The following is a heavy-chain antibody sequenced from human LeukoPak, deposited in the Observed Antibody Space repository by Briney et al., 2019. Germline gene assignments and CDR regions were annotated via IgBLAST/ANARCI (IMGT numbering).Heavy chain of an antibody. Sequence: ASVKVSCKASGYTFTGYYMHWVRQAPGQGLEWMGWINPNSGGTNYAQKFQGWVTMTRDTSISTAYMELSRLRSDDTAVYYCARAGVVVPASLDYWGQGTLVTVSS. D-gene: IGHD2-2*01. CDR2: INPNSGGT. CDR3: ARAGVVVPASLDY. CDR1: GYTFTGYY. J-gene: IGHJ4*02. V-gene: IGHV1-2*04.